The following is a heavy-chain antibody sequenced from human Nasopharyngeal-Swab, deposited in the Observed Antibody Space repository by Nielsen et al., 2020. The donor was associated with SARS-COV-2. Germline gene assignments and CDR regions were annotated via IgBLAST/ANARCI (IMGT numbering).Heavy chain of an antibody. Sequence: GESLKISCAASGFTFSDYYMSWIRQAPGKGLEWVSYISSSGSTIYYADSVKGRFTISRDNAKNSLYLQMNSLRAKDTAVYYCARVNGQLALAVRYFDLWGRGTLVTVSS. J-gene: IGHJ2*01. V-gene: IGHV3-11*01. D-gene: IGHD6-6*01. CDR3: ARVNGQLALAVRYFDL. CDR1: GFTFSDYY. CDR2: ISSSGSTI.